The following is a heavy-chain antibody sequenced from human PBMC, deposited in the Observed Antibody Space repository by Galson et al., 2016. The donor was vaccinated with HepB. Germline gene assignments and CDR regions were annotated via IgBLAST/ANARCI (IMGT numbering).Heavy chain of an antibody. V-gene: IGHV3-33*05. Sequence: SLRLSCATSGFPFNTYGMHWVRQAPGRGPEWVALISYDGSKEYYADSAKGRFTISRDNSKNTLYLQMNSLRAEDTAVYYCARVQWLNAFDIWGQGTMVTVSP. D-gene: IGHD6-19*01. CDR2: ISYDGSKE. CDR1: GFPFNTYG. J-gene: IGHJ3*02. CDR3: ARVQWLNAFDI.